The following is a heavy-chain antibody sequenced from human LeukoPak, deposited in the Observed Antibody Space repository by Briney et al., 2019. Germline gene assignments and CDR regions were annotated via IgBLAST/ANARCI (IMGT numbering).Heavy chain of an antibody. J-gene: IGHJ4*02. D-gene: IGHD6-19*01. CDR3: AKEGVISGWYTHLLYYFDY. CDR2: ISYDGSNK. Sequence: GGSLRLSCAASGFTFSSYGMHWVRQAPGKGLEWVAVISYDGSNKYYADSVKGRFTISRDNSKNTLYLQMNSLRAEDTAVYYCAKEGVISGWYTHLLYYFDYWGQGTLVTVSS. V-gene: IGHV3-33*05. CDR1: GFTFSSYG.